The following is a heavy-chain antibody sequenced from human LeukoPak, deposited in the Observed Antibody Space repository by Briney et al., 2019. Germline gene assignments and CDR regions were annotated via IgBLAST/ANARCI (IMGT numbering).Heavy chain of an antibody. CDR1: GGSFSGYY. J-gene: IGHJ4*02. Sequence: TSETLSLTCAVYGGSFSGYYWSWIRQHPGKGLKWIGYIYYSGSTYYNPSLKSRVTISVDTSKNQFSLKLSSVTAADTAVYYCARMEAGQRRTIDYWGQGTLVTVSS. V-gene: IGHV4-31*11. D-gene: IGHD6-25*01. CDR3: ARMEAGQRRTIDY. CDR2: IYYSGST.